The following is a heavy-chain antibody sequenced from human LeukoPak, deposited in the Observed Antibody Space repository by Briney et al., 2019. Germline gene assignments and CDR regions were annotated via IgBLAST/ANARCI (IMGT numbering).Heavy chain of an antibody. J-gene: IGHJ5*02. Sequence: PGGSLRLSCPASGFTFSNYWMHWVRQAPGKGLVWVSLITADGPTTRYADSVKGRFTTSRDNAKTTLYLQMTSLRAEDTAVYYCARDNGRYNWFDPWGQGTLVTVSS. V-gene: IGHV3-74*01. CDR3: ARDNGRYNWFDP. CDR2: ITADGPTT. CDR1: GFTFSNYW. D-gene: IGHD2-8*01.